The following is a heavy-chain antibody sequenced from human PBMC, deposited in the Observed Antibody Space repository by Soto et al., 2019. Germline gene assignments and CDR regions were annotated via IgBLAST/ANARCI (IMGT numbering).Heavy chain of an antibody. J-gene: IGHJ6*02. CDR2: ISGSGGST. Sequence: EVQLLESGGGLVQPGGSLRLSCAASGFTFSSYAMSWVRQAPGKGLEWVSAISGSGGSTYYADSVKGRFTISRDNSKNPLYLQMNSLRAEVTAVYYCAKDYAGDQADYYYYYGMAVWGQGTTVTVSS. CDR1: GFTFSSYA. D-gene: IGHD7-27*01. V-gene: IGHV3-23*01. CDR3: AKDYAGDQADYYYYYGMAV.